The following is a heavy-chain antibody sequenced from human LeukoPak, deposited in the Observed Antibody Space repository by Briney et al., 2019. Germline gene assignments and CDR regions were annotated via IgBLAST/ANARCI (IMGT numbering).Heavy chain of an antibody. CDR1: GFTFSSYA. CDR3: AKDPLAVPAQFDY. J-gene: IGHJ4*02. Sequence: GGSLRLSCAASGFTFSSYAMSWVRQAPGKGLEWVSAISGSGGSTYYADSVKGRFTISRDNSKNTLYLQMKTLRAENTAVYYCAKDPLAVPAQFDYWGQGTLVTVSS. V-gene: IGHV3-23*01. D-gene: IGHD6-19*01. CDR2: ISGSGGST.